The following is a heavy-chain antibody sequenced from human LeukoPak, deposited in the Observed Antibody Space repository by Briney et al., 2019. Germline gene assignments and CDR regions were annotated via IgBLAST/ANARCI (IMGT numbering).Heavy chain of an antibody. V-gene: IGHV1-46*01. Sequence: ASVKVSCKASGYTFTSYYMHWVRQAPGQGLEWMGIINPSGGSTSYAQKFQGRVTMTTDTSISTAYMDLSRLRSDDTAVYYCAREWGRTSYIQFWGQGTLVTVSS. CDR3: AREWGRTSYIQF. J-gene: IGHJ1*01. CDR1: GYTFTSYY. D-gene: IGHD2-2*01. CDR2: INPSGGST.